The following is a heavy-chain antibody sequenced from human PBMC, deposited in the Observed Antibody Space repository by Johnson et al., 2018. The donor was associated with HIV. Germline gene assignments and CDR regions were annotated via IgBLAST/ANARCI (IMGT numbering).Heavy chain of an antibody. Sequence: VQLVESGGGLVQSGGSLRLSCAASGFTFSSYAMSWVRQAPGKGLEWVSGISGSGGSTYYADSARGRFTISRDNSKNTLYLQINSLRAADPALYYCEKDQGYSSSWGGFDIWGQGTMVTVSS. CDR2: ISGSGGST. D-gene: IGHD6-13*01. CDR3: EKDQGYSSSWGGFDI. J-gene: IGHJ3*02. CDR1: GFTFSSYA. V-gene: IGHV3-23*04.